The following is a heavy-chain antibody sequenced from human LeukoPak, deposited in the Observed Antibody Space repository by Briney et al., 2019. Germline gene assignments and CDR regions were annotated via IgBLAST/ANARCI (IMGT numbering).Heavy chain of an antibody. CDR1: GGSISSYY. CDR3: AGGLIAVAAYFEH. D-gene: IGHD6-19*01. J-gene: IGHJ4*01. Sequence: SETLSLTCTVSGGSISSYYWSWIRQPPGKGLEWIGYIYYSGSTNYNPSLKSRVTISVDTSKNQFSLKLSSVTAADTAVYYCAGGLIAVAAYFEHRGPGNPVPVSP. CDR2: IYYSGST. V-gene: IGHV4-59*01.